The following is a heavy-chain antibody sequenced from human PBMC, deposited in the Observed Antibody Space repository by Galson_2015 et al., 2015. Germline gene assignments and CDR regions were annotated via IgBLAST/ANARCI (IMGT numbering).Heavy chain of an antibody. CDR2: ISTSGSTI. J-gene: IGHJ5*01. D-gene: IGHD3-22*01. CDR3: ARDRNVPSYASSGSPDS. Sequence: SLRLSCAASVFTFSDYYMSWIRQAPGRGLEWLSYISTSGSTIYYADSVKGRFTVSRDNATNSLYLQMNSLRAEDTAVYYCARDRNVPSYASSGSPDSWGQGTLVT. V-gene: IGHV3-11*01. CDR1: VFTFSDYY.